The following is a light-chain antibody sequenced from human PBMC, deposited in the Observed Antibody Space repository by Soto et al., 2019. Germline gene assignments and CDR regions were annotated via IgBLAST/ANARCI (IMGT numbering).Light chain of an antibody. CDR1: QTVRNNY. J-gene: IGKJ1*01. Sequence: EFVLTQSPGTLSLSPGERATLSCRASQTVRNNYLAWYQQKPGQAPRLLIYDASSRATGIPDRFSGSGSGTEFTLTISSLQSEDFAVYYCQQYNSWPETFGQGTKVDIK. CDR2: DAS. V-gene: IGKV3-20*01. CDR3: QQYNSWPET.